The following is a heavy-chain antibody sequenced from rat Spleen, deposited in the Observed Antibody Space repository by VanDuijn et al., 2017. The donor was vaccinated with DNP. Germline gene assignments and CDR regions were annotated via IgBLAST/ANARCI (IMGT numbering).Heavy chain of an antibody. D-gene: IGHD1-4*01. Sequence: EVQLVESGGGLVQPGRPLKLSCAASGFTFSDYYMAWVRQAPPKGLEWVAYSSCDGVNTYNGDSVKGRFTISRDNAKSTLYLQMNSLRSEDMATYYCARHVLPLRVWDYWGQGVMVTVSS. CDR2: SSCDGVNT. V-gene: IGHV5-22*01. CDR1: GFTFSDYY. CDR3: ARHVLPLRVWDY. J-gene: IGHJ2*01.